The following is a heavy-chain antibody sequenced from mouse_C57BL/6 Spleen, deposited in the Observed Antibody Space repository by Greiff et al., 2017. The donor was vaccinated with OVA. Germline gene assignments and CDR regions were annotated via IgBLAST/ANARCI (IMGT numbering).Heavy chain of an antibody. Sequence: VQRVESDAELVKPGASVTISCKVSGYTFTDHTIHWMKQRPEQGLEWIGYIYPRDGSTKYNEKFKGKATLTADKSTSTAYMQLNSLTSEDSAVYFCAREGYDGGFDYWGQGTTLTVSS. J-gene: IGHJ2*01. CDR3: AREGYDGGFDY. CDR1: GYTFTDHT. D-gene: IGHD2-2*01. CDR2: IYPRDGST. V-gene: IGHV1-78*01.